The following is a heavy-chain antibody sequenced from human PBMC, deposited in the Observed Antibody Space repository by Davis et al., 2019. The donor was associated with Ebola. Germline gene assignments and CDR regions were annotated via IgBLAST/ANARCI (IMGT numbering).Heavy chain of an antibody. J-gene: IGHJ3*02. CDR1: GFTFSSYS. D-gene: IGHD6-25*01. Sequence: GESLKISCAASGFTFSSYSMTWVRQAPGKGLEWVSFISSSSSYIDYADSVKGRFTISRDNAKSSLYLQMKSLRAEDTAVYYCARVRAAATFGAFDIWGQGTMVTVSS. V-gene: IGHV3-21*01. CDR3: ARVRAAATFGAFDI. CDR2: ISSSSSYI.